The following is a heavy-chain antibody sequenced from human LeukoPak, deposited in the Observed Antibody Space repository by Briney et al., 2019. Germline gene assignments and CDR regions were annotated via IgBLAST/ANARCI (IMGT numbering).Heavy chain of an antibody. CDR3: AKVLGEDIVLMVYAPDY. D-gene: IGHD2-8*01. V-gene: IGHV3-23*01. CDR1: GFTFSSYA. Sequence: PGVSLRLSCAASGFTFSSYAMSWVRQAPGKGLEWVSAISGSGGSTYYADSVKGRFTISRDNSKNTLYLQMNSLRAEDTAVYYCAKVLGEDIVLMVYAPDYWGQGTLVTVSS. CDR2: ISGSGGST. J-gene: IGHJ4*02.